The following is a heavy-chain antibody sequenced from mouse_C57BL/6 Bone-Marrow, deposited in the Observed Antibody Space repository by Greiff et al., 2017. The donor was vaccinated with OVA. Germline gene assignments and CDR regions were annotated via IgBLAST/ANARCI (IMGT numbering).Heavy chain of an antibody. CDR2: INPSTGGT. Sequence: EVQLQQSGPELVKPGASVKLSCTASGYSFTGYYMNWVKQSPEKSLEWIGEINPSTGGTTYNQKFKAKATLTVDKSSSTAYMQLKSLTSEDSAVYYCARVDYYGNSLDYWGQGTTLTVSS. CDR3: ARVDYYGNSLDY. V-gene: IGHV1-42*01. CDR1: GYSFTGYY. J-gene: IGHJ2*01. D-gene: IGHD1-1*01.